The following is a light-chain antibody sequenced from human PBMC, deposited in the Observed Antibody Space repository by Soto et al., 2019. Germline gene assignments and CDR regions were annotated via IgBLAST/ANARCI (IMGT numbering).Light chain of an antibody. CDR2: DAS. CDR3: QQYNSYSPLT. V-gene: IGKV1-33*01. Sequence: DIQMTQSPSSLSASVGDRVTITCQASQDISNYLNWYQQKPGKAPKLLIYDASNLETGVPPRFSGSGSGTEFTLTMSSLQPDAYATYYCQQYNSYSPLTFGGGTKVDIK. J-gene: IGKJ4*01. CDR1: QDISNY.